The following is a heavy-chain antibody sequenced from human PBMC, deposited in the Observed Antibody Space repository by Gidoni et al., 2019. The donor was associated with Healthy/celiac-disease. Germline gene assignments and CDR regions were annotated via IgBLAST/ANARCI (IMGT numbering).Heavy chain of an antibody. Sequence: QVQLQESGPGLVKPSETLSLTCTVSGGPISSYYWSWIRQPPGKGLEWIGYIYYSGSTNYNPSLKSRVTISVDTSKNQFSLKLSSVTAADTAVYYCARGLYDTDAFDIWGQGTMVTVSS. CDR3: ARGLYDTDAFDI. CDR2: IYYSGST. D-gene: IGHD2-8*01. J-gene: IGHJ3*02. V-gene: IGHV4-59*01. CDR1: GGPISSYY.